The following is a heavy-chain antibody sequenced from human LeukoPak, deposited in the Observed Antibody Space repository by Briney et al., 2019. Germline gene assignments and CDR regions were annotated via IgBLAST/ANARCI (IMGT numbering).Heavy chain of an antibody. V-gene: IGHV3-30*03. D-gene: IGHD3-3*01. CDR1: GFTFSSYG. CDR2: ISYDGSNK. J-gene: IGHJ5*02. CDR3: ARITYYDFWSGSESGWFDP. Sequence: PGGSLRLSCAASGFTFSSYGMHWVRQAPGKGLEWVAVISYDGSNKYYADSVKSRFTISRDNSKNTLYLQMNSLRAEDTAVYYCARITYYDFWSGSESGWFDPWGQGTLVTVSS.